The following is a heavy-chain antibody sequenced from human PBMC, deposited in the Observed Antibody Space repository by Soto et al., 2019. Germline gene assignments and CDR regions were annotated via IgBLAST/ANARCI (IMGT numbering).Heavy chain of an antibody. CDR2: ISSSGSTI. CDR1: GFTFSSYE. V-gene: IGHV3-48*03. CDR3: ARVGNFWSGYDYFDY. J-gene: IGHJ4*02. Sequence: VQLVESGGGVVQPGRSLRLSCAASGFTFSSYEMNWVRQAPGKGLEWVSYISSSGSTIYYADSVKGRFTISRDNAKNSLYLQMNSLRAEDTAVYYCARVGNFWSGYDYFDYWGQGTLVTVSS. D-gene: IGHD3-3*01.